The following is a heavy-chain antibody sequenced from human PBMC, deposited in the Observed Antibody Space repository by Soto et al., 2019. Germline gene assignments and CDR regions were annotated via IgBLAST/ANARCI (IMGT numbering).Heavy chain of an antibody. CDR2: MGNDXITT. V-gene: IGHV3-30*02. D-gene: IGHD1-26*01. Sequence: GGSLRLCCAASEFSFSTYRMHWVRHAPGKGLEWVAVMGNDXITTFYADYVKGRFTISRDNSKNTLFLQMNSLRADHTAVYYCAKEFQWELHAFDIGGQGTMVTVSS. J-gene: IGHJ3*02. CDR1: EFSFSTYR. CDR3: AKEFQWELHAFDI.